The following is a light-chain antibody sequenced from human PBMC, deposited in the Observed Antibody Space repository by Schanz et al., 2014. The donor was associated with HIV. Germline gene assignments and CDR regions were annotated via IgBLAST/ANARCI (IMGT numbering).Light chain of an antibody. CDR1: QSLLSTQNSQNY. V-gene: IGKV4-1*01. Sequence: DIVMTQSPDSLAVSLGERVTINCKSSQSLLSTQNSQNYLAWFQVKPGQSPKLVISWASTRESGVPDRFSGSGSGTDFTLTISSLQAEDVAVYYCHQYYTTPLTFGPGTKVEIK. CDR3: HQYYTTPLT. J-gene: IGKJ3*01. CDR2: WAS.